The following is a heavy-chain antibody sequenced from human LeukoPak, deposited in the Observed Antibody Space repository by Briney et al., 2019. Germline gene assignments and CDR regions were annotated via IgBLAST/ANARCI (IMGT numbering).Heavy chain of an antibody. Sequence: SLRLSCAASGFTFDDYAMHWVRQAPGKGLEWVSGISWNSGSKGYADSVKGRFTISRDNAKNSLYLQMNSLRAEDTALYYCARVGYYYDSSGYLSPFDYWGQGTLVTVSS. J-gene: IGHJ4*02. CDR1: GFTFDDYA. D-gene: IGHD3-22*01. CDR3: ARVGYYYDSSGYLSPFDY. V-gene: IGHV3-9*01. CDR2: ISWNSGSK.